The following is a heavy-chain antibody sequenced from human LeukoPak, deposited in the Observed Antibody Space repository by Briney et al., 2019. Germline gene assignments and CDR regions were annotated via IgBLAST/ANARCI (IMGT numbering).Heavy chain of an antibody. CDR2: ISGSGGST. CDR1: GFTFSSYA. D-gene: IGHD5-12*01. CDR3: AKDRLAGYSGYDSKDY. J-gene: IGHJ4*02. V-gene: IGHV3-23*01. Sequence: GGSLRLSCAAFGFTFSSYAMSWVRQAPGKGLEWVSAISGSGGSTYYADSVKGRFTISRDNSKNTLYLQMNSLRAEDTAVYYCAKDRLAGYSGYDSKDYWGQGTLVTVSS.